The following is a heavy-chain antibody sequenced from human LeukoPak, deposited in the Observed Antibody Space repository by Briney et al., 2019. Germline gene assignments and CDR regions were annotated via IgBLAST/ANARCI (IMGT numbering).Heavy chain of an antibody. CDR2: ISESGGTT. J-gene: IGHJ4*02. Sequence: GGSLRLSCAASGFTFSSYEMNWVRQAPGKGLEWVSSISESGGTTDYADSVKGRFTISRDNSKNTLYLQMNSLRAEDTAVYYCARQWLVNGWGQGTLVTVSS. V-gene: IGHV3-23*01. CDR1: GFTFSSYE. D-gene: IGHD6-19*01. CDR3: ARQWLVNG.